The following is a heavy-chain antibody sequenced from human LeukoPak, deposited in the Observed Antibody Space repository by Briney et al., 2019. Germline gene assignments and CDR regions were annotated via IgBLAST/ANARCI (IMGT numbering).Heavy chain of an antibody. CDR1: GPSFSGYY. Sequence: SQTLSPTRAVYGPSFSGYYWSWIGQPPGKGRKGFGEINHSGSTNYNPSLKSRVTMSVDTSKNQFSLKVSSVTAADTAVYYRARVCRWSGEAGDQYYMDVWGKGTTVTISS. J-gene: IGHJ6*03. CDR2: INHSGST. V-gene: IGHV4-34*01. CDR3: ARVCRWSGEAGDQYYMDV. D-gene: IGHD3-10*01.